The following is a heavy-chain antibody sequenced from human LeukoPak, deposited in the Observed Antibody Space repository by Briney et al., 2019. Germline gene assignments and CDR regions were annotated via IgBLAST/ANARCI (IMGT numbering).Heavy chain of an antibody. CDR3: ARDRDSGSSRDHDAFDI. CDR1: GFTFSSYA. V-gene: IGHV3-64*01. Sequence: PGGSLRLSCAASGFTFSSYAMHWVRQAPGKGLEYVSAISSNGGSTYYANSVKGRFTISRDNSKNTLYLQMGSLRAEDMAVYYCARDRDSGSSRDHDAFDIWGQGTMVTVSS. D-gene: IGHD1-26*01. CDR2: ISSNGGST. J-gene: IGHJ3*02.